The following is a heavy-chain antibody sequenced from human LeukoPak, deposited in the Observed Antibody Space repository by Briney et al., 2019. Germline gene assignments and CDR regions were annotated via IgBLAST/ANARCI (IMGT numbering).Heavy chain of an antibody. CDR1: GFTFSSYA. V-gene: IGHV3-30-3*01. CDR2: ISYDGSNK. D-gene: IGHD2-2*01. Sequence: GGSLRLSCAASGFTFSSYAMHWVRQAPGKGLEWVAVISYDGSNKYYADSVKGRFTISRDNPKNTLYLQMNSLRAEDTAVYYCARGWYQLLHNWFDPWGQGTLVTVSS. CDR3: ARGWYQLLHNWFDP. J-gene: IGHJ5*02.